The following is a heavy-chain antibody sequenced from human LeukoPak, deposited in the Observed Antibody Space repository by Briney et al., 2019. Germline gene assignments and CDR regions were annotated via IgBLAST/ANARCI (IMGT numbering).Heavy chain of an antibody. J-gene: IGHJ6*03. V-gene: IGHV3-7*01. D-gene: IGHD1-1*01. CDR2: IDQNGGET. CDR3: ATKGVERSQYYYYMDV. Sequence: GGSLRLSCAASGSTLSTYWMTWVRQAPGKGLERVANIDQNGGETYYVDSVKGRFTISRDNAKNSLYLQMNSLRVDDTAVYYCATKGVERSQYYYYMDVWGNGTRVTVSS. CDR1: GSTLSTYW.